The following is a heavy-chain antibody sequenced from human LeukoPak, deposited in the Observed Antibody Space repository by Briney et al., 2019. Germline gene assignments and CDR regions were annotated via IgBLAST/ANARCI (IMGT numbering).Heavy chain of an antibody. Sequence: ASVKVSCKASGYTFTSYYMHWVRQAPGQGLEWMGIIYPSGGSTSYAQKFQGRVTMTRDTSTSTVYMDLSSPRSEDTAVYYCARSQRINAFHIWGQGTMVTVSS. V-gene: IGHV1-46*01. CDR2: IYPSGGST. CDR3: ARSQRINAFHI. D-gene: IGHD6-25*01. J-gene: IGHJ3*02. CDR1: GYTFTSYY.